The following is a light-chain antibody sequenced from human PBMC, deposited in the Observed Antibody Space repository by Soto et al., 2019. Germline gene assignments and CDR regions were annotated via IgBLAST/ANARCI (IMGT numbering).Light chain of an antibody. CDR1: QSISSW. CDR2: DES. V-gene: IGKV1-5*01. J-gene: IGKJ1*01. Sequence: DIQMTQSPSTLSASVGDRVTITCRASQSISSWLAWYQQKPGKAPKVLIYDESNLESGVPSRFSGSGSGTEFTLTISSLQPDDFATYYCQQYKSYWTFGQGTKVEIK. CDR3: QQYKSYWT.